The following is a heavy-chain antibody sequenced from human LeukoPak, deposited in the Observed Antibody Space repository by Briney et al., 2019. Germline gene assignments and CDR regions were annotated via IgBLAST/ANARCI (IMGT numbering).Heavy chain of an antibody. J-gene: IGHJ6*02. CDR2: ISWDGGST. CDR3: AKGSPKDFYGMDV. CDR1: GFTFDDYT. D-gene: IGHD3-3*01. V-gene: IGHV3-43*01. Sequence: GGSLRLSCAASGFTFDDYTMHWVRQAPGKGLEWVSLISWDGGSTYYADSVKGRFTISRDNSKNSLYLQMNSLRTEDTALYYCAKGSPKDFYGMDVWGQRTTVTVSS.